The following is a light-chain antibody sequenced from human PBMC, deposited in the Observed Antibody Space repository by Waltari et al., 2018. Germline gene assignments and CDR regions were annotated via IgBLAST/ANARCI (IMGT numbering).Light chain of an antibody. V-gene: IGLV2-14*03. Sequence: QSALTQPASVSGSPGQSITISCTGRSSDVGRYNFVSWYQQHPGKAPILMIFDVTDRPSGVSDRFSGSKSGNTASLTISGLQPEDEADYYCSSHTTSSTLVFGGGTRVTVL. CDR3: SSHTTSSTLV. CDR2: DVT. J-gene: IGLJ2*01. CDR1: SSDVGRYNF.